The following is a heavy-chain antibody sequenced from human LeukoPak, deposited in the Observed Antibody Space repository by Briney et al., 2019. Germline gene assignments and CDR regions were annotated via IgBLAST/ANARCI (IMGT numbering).Heavy chain of an antibody. J-gene: IGHJ4*02. CDR2: ISAYNGDT. V-gene: IGHV1-18*01. CDR3: ARGAYFDY. CDR1: GYTFTSSG. Sequence: GASVKVSCKASGYTFTSSGINWVRQAPGQGLEWMGWISAYNGDTNYVQNLQGRVTMTTDTSTRTAYMELRSLRSDDTAVYYCARGAYFDYWGQGTLVTVSS.